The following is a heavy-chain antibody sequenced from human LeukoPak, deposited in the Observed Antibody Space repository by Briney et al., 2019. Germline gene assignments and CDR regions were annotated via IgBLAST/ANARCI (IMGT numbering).Heavy chain of an antibody. V-gene: IGHV1-8*01. D-gene: IGHD6-13*01. CDR1: GYTCTTYD. J-gene: IGHJ4*02. CDR3: AISRGY. Sequence: ASVKVSCKASGYTCTTYDISSVRQAAGQGLEWVGWMNPTSGNTGFTQKFQGRVTLTRSTSISTAYMELSSLRSEDTAIYYCAISRGYWGQGTLVTVSS. CDR2: MNPTSGNT.